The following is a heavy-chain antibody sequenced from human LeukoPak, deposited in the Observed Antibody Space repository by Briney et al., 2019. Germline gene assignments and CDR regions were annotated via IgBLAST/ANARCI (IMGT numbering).Heavy chain of an antibody. J-gene: IGHJ4*02. CDR1: GFTFSDHY. CDR2: TRNKAKSSTT. CDR3: ARAAIVTTVVIRFDY. D-gene: IGHD4-23*01. Sequence: PGGSLRLSCAASGFTFSDHYMDWVRHAPGKGLEWVGRTRNKAKSSTTVYAASVKGRFPISRDDSKNSLYLQMNSLKTEDTAVYYCARAAIVTTVVIRFDYWGQGTLVTVSS. V-gene: IGHV3-72*01.